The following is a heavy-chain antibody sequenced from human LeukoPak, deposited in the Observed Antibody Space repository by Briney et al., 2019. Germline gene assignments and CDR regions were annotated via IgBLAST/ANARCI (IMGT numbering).Heavy chain of an antibody. CDR3: ARRPTPRYFDP. CDR2: IYYSGST. V-gene: IGHV4-39*01. D-gene: IGHD4-23*01. J-gene: IGHJ2*01. Sequence: SETLSLTCTVSGGSISSSSYYWGWIRQPPGKGLEWIGSIYYSGSTYYNPSLKSRVTISVDTSKNQFSLKLSSVTAADTAVYYCARRPTPRYFDPWGRGTLVTVSS. CDR1: GGSISSSSYY.